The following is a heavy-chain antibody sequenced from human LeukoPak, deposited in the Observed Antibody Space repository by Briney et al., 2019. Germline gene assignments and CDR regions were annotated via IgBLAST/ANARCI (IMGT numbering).Heavy chain of an antibody. J-gene: IGHJ5*02. CDR1: GFTFSNYW. D-gene: IGHD3-16*01. CDR2: MKEDGSEE. V-gene: IGHV3-7*01. Sequence: GGSLRLSCGGSGFTFSNYWMSWVRQAPWKGLEWVANMKEDGSEEYYVDSVKGRFTISRDNAKNSLYLQMNSLRAEDTAVYYCARTLRTFNWFDPWGQGTLVTVSS. CDR3: ARTLRTFNWFDP.